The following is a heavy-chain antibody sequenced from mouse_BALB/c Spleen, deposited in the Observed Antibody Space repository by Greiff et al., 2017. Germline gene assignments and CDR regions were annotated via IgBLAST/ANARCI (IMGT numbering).Heavy chain of an antibody. V-gene: IGHV1-5*01. J-gene: IGHJ3*01. CDR1: GYSFTSYW. CDR2: IYPGNSDT. Sequence: EVQLQQSGTVLARPGASVKMSCKASGYSFTSYWMHWVKQRPGQGLEWIGAIYPGNSDTSYNQKFKGKAKLTAVTSASTAYMELSSLTNEDSAVYYCTRARDYDYLAYWGQGTLVTVSA. D-gene: IGHD2-4*01. CDR3: TRARDYDYLAY.